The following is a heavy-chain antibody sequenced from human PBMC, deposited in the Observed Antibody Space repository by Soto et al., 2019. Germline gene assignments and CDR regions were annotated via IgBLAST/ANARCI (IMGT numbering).Heavy chain of an antibody. CDR1: GFTFSSYG. CDR2: ISYDGSNK. D-gene: IGHD2-2*01. Sequence: PGGSLRLSCAASGFTFSSYGMHWVRQAPCKGLEWVAVISYDGSNKYYADSVKGRFTISRDNSKNTLYLQMNSPRAEDTAVYYCAKGGWFLSSTADSNWFDPWGQGTLVTVSS. V-gene: IGHV3-30*18. CDR3: AKGGWFLSSTADSNWFDP. J-gene: IGHJ5*02.